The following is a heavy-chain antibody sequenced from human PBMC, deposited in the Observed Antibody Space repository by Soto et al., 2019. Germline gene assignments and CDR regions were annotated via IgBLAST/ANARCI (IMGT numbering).Heavy chain of an antibody. D-gene: IGHD1-26*01. J-gene: IGHJ4*02. Sequence: QVQLVQSGAEVKKPGSSVKVSCKASGGTFSTYAITWVRQAPGQGLEWLGGIIPIFGTTDYARKFQGRVTITAAESTSTLFLERSSLTSEHTAVYYCSRGVGAYYFDYWGPGNLVTVSS. V-gene: IGHV1-69*01. CDR1: GGTFSTYA. CDR3: SRGVGAYYFDY. CDR2: IIPIFGTT.